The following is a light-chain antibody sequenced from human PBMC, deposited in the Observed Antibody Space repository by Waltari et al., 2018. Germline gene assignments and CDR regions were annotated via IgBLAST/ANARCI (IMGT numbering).Light chain of an antibody. CDR3: SSYAGSNSHV. J-gene: IGLJ1*01. CDR2: EVS. CDR1: SSDVGGYNY. V-gene: IGLV2-8*01. Sequence: QSALTQPPSASGYPGQSVTMSCTGTSSDVGGYNYVSWYQQHPGTVPKLIIYEVSERPSGVPHRFSGSKSGNTASLTVYGLQAEDEADYYCSSYAGSNSHVFGTGTRVTVL.